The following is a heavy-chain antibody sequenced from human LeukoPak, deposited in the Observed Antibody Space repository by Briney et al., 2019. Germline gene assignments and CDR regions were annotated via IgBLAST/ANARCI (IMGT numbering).Heavy chain of an antibody. CDR1: GFTFNTYG. Sequence: GGSLRLSCAASGFTFNTYGMHWVRQAPGKGLEWVAVIWYDGTHKYYSDSVKGRFTISRDNSKSTLSLEMNSLRVEDTAVYYCAKSNSESQTTVGNWGQGTLVTVSS. V-gene: IGHV3-33*06. CDR3: AKSNSESQTTVGN. D-gene: IGHD1-26*01. J-gene: IGHJ4*02. CDR2: IWYDGTHK.